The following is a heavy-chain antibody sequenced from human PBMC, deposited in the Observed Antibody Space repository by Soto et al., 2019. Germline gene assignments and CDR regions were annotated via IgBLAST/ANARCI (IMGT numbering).Heavy chain of an antibody. CDR3: ARDYSAAEDSSDQHCDAFDI. D-gene: IGHD3-22*01. V-gene: IGHV1-69*12. CDR2: IIPIFGTA. Sequence: QVQLVQSGAEVKKPGSSVNVSCKASGGTFSSYAISWVRQSPGQGLEWRVGIIPIFGTANYAQKFQGRFTITADESTSTAYMELSSLRSEDTAVYYCARDYSAAEDSSDQHCDAFDIWGKGPMVTVSS. CDR1: GGTFSSYA. J-gene: IGHJ3*02.